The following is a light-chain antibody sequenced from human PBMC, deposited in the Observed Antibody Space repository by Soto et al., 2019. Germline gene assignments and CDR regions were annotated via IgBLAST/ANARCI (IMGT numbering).Light chain of an antibody. CDR2: WAS. Sequence: DSVMTQSPDSLAVSLGARATINCKSSQSVLYSSNNKNYLAWYQQKAGQPPKLLLYWASTRESGVPDRFSGSGSGTEFTLTISSLQAEDVAVYYCQQYYSTLWTFGQGTKV. J-gene: IGKJ1*01. CDR3: QQYYSTLWT. V-gene: IGKV4-1*01. CDR1: QSVLYSSNNKNY.